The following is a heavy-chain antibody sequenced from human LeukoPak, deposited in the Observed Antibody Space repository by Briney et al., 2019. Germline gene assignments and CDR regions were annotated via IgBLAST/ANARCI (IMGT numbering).Heavy chain of an antibody. Sequence: SETLSLTCTVSGGSISSSSYYWGWIRQPPGKGLEWIGSIYYSGSTYYNPSLKSRVTISVDTSKNQFSLKLSSVTAADTAVYYCARLVPVPATAILHWGQGTLVTVSS. D-gene: IGHD2-2*02. J-gene: IGHJ4*02. CDR1: GGSISSSSYY. CDR2: IYYSGST. CDR3: ARLVPVPATAILH. V-gene: IGHV4-39*01.